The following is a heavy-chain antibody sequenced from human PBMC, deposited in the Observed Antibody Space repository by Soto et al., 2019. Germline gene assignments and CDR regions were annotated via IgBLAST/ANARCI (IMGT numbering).Heavy chain of an antibody. D-gene: IGHD3-10*01. CDR3: ARDGGYGAGSYFDY. CDR1: GYMFRSYG. Sequence: QVQLVQSGAEVKRPCASVKVSCKASGYMFRSYGISWVRQAPGQGLEWMGWISAFNGNTNYPQNLQGRVTMTTDTSTSTAYMELRTLRSDDSAMYYCARDGGYGAGSYFDYWGQGTLVTVSS. J-gene: IGHJ4*02. CDR2: ISAFNGNT. V-gene: IGHV1-18*01.